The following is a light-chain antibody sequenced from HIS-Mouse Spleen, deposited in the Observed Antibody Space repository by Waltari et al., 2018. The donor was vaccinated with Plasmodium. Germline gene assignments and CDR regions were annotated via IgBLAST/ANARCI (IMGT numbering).Light chain of an antibody. CDR1: ALPKKY. Sequence: SYELTQPPSVSVSPGQTARITCSGDALPKKYAYWYQQKSGQAPVLVIYEDSKRPSGSPERFSGSKSGNTASLTVSGLQAEDEADYYCSSYAGSNNLVFGGGTKLTVL. CDR2: EDS. CDR3: SSYAGSNNLV. J-gene: IGLJ2*01. V-gene: IGLV3-10*01.